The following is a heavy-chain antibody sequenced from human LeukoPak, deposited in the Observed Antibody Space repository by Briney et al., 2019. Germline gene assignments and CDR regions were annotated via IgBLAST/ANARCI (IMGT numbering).Heavy chain of an antibody. J-gene: IGHJ6*02. Sequence: SETLSLTCTVSVGSISSYYWSWIRQPAGKGLEWIGRIYTSGSTNYNPSLKSRVTMSVDTSKNQFSLKLSSVTAADTAVYYCARDGHSGPSYYYDSSGYPAYYGMDVWGQGTTVTVSS. V-gene: IGHV4-4*07. CDR1: VGSISSYY. CDR2: IYTSGST. CDR3: ARDGHSGPSYYYDSSGYPAYYGMDV. D-gene: IGHD3-22*01.